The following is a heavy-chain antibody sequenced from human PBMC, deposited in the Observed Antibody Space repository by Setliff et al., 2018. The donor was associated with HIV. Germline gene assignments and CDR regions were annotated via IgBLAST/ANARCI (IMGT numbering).Heavy chain of an antibody. Sequence: SETLSLTCTVSGDSIGDYYWNWIRQPAGKGLEWIGRVYASAYSNYNPSLKSRVTMSVDTSQNQFSLKLRSVNAADTAVYYCARDWVTRSNYYGSGSPWYFGFWGRGILVTVSA. CDR3: ARDWVTRSNYYGSGSPWYFGF. V-gene: IGHV4-4*07. D-gene: IGHD3-10*01. J-gene: IGHJ2*01. CDR2: VYASAYS. CDR1: GDSIGDYY.